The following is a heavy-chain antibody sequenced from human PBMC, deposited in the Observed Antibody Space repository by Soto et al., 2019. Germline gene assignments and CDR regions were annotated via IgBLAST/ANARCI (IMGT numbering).Heavy chain of an antibody. CDR1: GFIFSNYG. D-gene: IGHD3-22*01. CDR3: AKDLAASDSSGTFDY. CDR2: IWYDGSNK. Sequence: GGSLRLSCAASGFIFSNYGIHWVRQAPGKGLEWVALIWYDGSNKYYADSVKGRFTISRDNSKNTLYLQMNSLRAEDTAVYYCAKDLAASDSSGTFDYWGQGTLVTVPQ. J-gene: IGHJ4*02. V-gene: IGHV3-30*02.